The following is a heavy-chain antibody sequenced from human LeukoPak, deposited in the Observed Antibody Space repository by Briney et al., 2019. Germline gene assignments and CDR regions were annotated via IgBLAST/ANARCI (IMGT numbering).Heavy chain of an antibody. D-gene: IGHD3-10*01. CDR1: EFTFSSYS. CDR3: ARQIDYYGSGSLPDY. V-gene: IGHV3-21*01. Sequence: GGSLRLSCAASEFTFSSYSMNWVRQAPGKGLEWVSSISSSSSYIYYADSVKGRFTISRDNAKNSLYLQMNSLRAEDTAVYYCARQIDYYGSGSLPDYWGQGTLVTVSS. J-gene: IGHJ4*02. CDR2: ISSSSSYI.